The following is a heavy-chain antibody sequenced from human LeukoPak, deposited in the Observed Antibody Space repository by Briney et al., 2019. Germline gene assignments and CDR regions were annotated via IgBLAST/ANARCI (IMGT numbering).Heavy chain of an antibody. CDR3: ARRGGNWFDP. CDR1: GYTFTSYG. J-gene: IGHJ5*02. V-gene: IGHV1-46*01. CDR2: INPSGGST. D-gene: IGHD1-26*01. Sequence: ASVKVSCKASGYTFTSYGISWVRQAPGQGLEWMGIINPSGGSTSYAQKFQGRVTMTRDTSTSTVYMELSSLRSEDTAMYYCARRGGNWFDPWGQGTLVTVSS.